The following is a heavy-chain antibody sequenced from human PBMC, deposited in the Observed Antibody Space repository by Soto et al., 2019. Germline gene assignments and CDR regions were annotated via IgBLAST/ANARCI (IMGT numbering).Heavy chain of an antibody. V-gene: IGHV3-21*01. CDR1: GFPFSSYS. CDR3: ARDLGYYDSSGRRSAFDI. D-gene: IGHD3-22*01. J-gene: IGHJ3*02. Sequence: PGGSMRLSCGASGFPFSSYSMNWVSKDTGKGLEWVSSISSSSSYIYYADSVKGRFTISRDNAKNSLYLQMNSLRAEDTAVYYCARDLGYYDSSGRRSAFDIWGQGTMVTVS. CDR2: ISSSSSYI.